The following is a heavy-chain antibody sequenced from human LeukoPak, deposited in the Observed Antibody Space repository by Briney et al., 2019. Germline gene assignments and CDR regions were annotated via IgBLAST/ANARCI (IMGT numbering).Heavy chain of an antibody. CDR1: GFSLSTSGVG. Sequence: SGPTLVKPTQTLTLTCTFSGFSLSTSGVGVGWIRQPPGKALEWLALIYWDDDKRYSPSLKSRLTITKDTSKNQVVLTMTNMDPVDTATYYCARRLEYDILTGYYLFDYWGQGTLVTVSS. D-gene: IGHD3-9*01. CDR2: IYWDDDK. CDR3: ARRLEYDILTGYYLFDY. V-gene: IGHV2-5*02. J-gene: IGHJ4*02.